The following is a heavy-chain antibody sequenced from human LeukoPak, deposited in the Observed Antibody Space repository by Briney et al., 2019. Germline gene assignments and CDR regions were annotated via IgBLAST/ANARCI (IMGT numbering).Heavy chain of an antibody. CDR2: ISSSGSTI. CDR3: ARLPPDPLPDYYYYYYMDV. J-gene: IGHJ6*03. CDR1: GFTFSDYY. Sequence: KSGGSLRLSCAASGFTFSDYYMSWIRQAPGKGVEGVSYISSSGSTIYYADSVKGRFTISRDNVKHSLYLQMTSLRAEDTAVYYCARLPPDPLPDYYYYYYMDVWGKGTTVTVSS. V-gene: IGHV3-11*04.